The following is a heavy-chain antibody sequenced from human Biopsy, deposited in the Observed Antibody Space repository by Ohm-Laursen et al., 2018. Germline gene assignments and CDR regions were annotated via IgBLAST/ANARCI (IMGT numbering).Heavy chain of an antibody. Sequence: ATVKISCKVSGYAVTEFSMHRVRQAPGKGLEWMGGFAPENSKTIYAQKFQGRVTMTEDTSTDTAYMELSSLRSEDTAVYYCAADINVWNVNYWGQGTQVTVSS. CDR2: FAPENSKT. D-gene: IGHD1-1*01. CDR3: AADINVWNVNY. J-gene: IGHJ4*02. CDR1: GYAVTEFS. V-gene: IGHV1-24*01.